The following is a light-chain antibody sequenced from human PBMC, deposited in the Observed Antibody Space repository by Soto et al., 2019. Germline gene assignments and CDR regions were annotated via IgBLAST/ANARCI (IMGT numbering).Light chain of an antibody. J-gene: IGKJ1*01. CDR3: QQYNSYWT. Sequence: DIQMTQSPSTLSASVGDRVTITCRASQSISSWLAWYQQKPGKAPKLLIYKASSLESGVPSRFSGSGSGTEFTLILSSLQPDDFATYYGQQYNSYWTFGQGTKVEIK. CDR1: QSISSW. V-gene: IGKV1-5*03. CDR2: KAS.